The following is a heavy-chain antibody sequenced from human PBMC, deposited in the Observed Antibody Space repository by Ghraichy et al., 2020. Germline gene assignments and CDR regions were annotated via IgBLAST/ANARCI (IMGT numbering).Heavy chain of an antibody. D-gene: IGHD1-26*01. V-gene: IGHV3-11*01. CDR2: ISSSGSTI. CDR1: GFTFSDYY. Sequence: GGSLRLSCAASGFTFSDYYMSWIRQAPGKGLEWVSYISSSGSTIYYADSVKGRFTISRDNAKNSLYLQMNSLRAEDTAVYYCASPYISGYYGMDVWGQGTTVTVSS. J-gene: IGHJ6*02. CDR3: ASPYISGYYGMDV.